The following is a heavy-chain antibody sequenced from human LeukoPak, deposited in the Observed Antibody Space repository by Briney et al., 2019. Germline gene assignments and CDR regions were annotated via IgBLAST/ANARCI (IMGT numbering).Heavy chain of an antibody. V-gene: IGHV4-59*01. CDR1: GGSISSYY. D-gene: IGHD2-15*01. J-gene: IGHJ3*02. CDR3: VRDLVGSSYAFDI. CDR2: IYYSGST. Sequence: SETLSLTCTVSGGSISSYYWSWIRQPPGKGLEWIGYIYYSGSTNYNPSLKSRVTISVDTSKNQFSLKLSSVTAADTAVYYCVRDLVGSSYAFDIWGQGTMVTVSS.